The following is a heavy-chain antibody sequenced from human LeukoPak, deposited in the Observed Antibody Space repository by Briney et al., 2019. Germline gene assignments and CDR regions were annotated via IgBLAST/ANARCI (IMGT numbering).Heavy chain of an antibody. CDR2: ISGGGDTR. J-gene: IGHJ3*02. CDR3: ARDHAFGI. CDR1: GFTFSSYA. V-gene: IGHV3-23*01. Sequence: GGSLRLSCAASGFTFSSYAMSWVRQAPGKGLEWVSAISGGGDTRYYADSVKGRFTISRDNSKNTLYLQMNSLRAEDTAVYYCARDHAFGIWGQGTMVTVSS.